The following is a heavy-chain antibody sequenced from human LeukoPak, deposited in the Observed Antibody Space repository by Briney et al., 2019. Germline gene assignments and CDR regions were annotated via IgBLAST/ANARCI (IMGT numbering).Heavy chain of an antibody. V-gene: IGHV1-2*02. D-gene: IGHD4-23*01. CDR3: ASGYGGNSRDYYYYYYMDV. J-gene: IGHJ6*03. Sequence: ASVTDSCKASGYTFTGYYMHWVRQAPGQGLEWMGWINPNSGGTNYAQKFQDRVTMTRDTSISTAYMELSRLRSDDTAVYYCASGYGGNSRDYYYYYYMDVWGKGTTVTVSS. CDR2: INPNSGGT. CDR1: GYTFTGYY.